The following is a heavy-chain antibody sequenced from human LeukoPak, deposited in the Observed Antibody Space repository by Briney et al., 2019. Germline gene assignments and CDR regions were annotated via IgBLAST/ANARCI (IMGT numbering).Heavy chain of an antibody. CDR3: ATAGDSSGEYFDY. J-gene: IGHJ4*02. CDR2: IIPILGIA. CDR1: GGTFSSYA. D-gene: IGHD3-22*01. V-gene: IGHV1-69*04. Sequence: ASVKLSCKASGGTFSSYAISWVRQAPGQGLEWMGRIIPILGIANYAQKFQGRVTITADKSTSTAYMELSSLRSEDTAVYYCATAGDSSGEYFDYWGQGTLVTVSS.